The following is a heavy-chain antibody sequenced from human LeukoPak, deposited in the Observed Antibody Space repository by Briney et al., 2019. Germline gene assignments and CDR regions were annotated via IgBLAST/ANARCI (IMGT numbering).Heavy chain of an antibody. V-gene: IGHV3-74*01. J-gene: IGHJ4*02. CDR2: INTDGSTT. Sequence: GGSLRLSCVASGFTFNNYTMGWVRQAPGKGLVWVSRINTDGSTTNYADSVKGRFTISRDNAKNTLYLQMNSLRAEDTAVYYCARVLQGEWFFDYWGQGTLVTVSS. CDR1: GFTFNNYT. D-gene: IGHD3-3*01. CDR3: ARVLQGEWFFDY.